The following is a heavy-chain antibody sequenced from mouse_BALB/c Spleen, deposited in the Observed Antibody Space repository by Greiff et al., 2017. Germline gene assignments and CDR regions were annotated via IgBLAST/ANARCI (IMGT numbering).Heavy chain of an antibody. CDR1: GFNIKDTY. D-gene: IGHD2-10*02. Sequence: DVKLQESGAELVKPGASVKLSCTASGFNIKDTYMHWVKQRPEQGLEWIGRIDPANGNTKYDPKFQGKATITADTSSNTAYLQLSSLTSEDTAVYYCARGEYGNLFAYWGQGTLVTVSA. V-gene: IGHV14-3*02. CDR3: ARGEYGNLFAY. CDR2: IDPANGNT. J-gene: IGHJ3*01.